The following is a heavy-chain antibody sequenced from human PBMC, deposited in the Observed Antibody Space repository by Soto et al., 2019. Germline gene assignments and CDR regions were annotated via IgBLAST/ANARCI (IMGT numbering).Heavy chain of an antibody. V-gene: IGHV1-69*06. Sequence: VASVKVSCKASGGTLSSYAISWVRQAPGQGLEWMGGIIPIFGTANYAQKFQGRVTITADKSTSTAYMELSSLRSEDTAVYYCARWGGMWAWYFDLWGRGTLVTVSS. D-gene: IGHD3-16*01. CDR1: GGTLSSYA. CDR2: IIPIFGTA. J-gene: IGHJ2*01. CDR3: ARWGGMWAWYFDL.